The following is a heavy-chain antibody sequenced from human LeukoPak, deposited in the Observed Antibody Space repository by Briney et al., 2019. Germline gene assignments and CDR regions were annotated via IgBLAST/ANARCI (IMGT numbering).Heavy chain of an antibody. J-gene: IGHJ4*02. Sequence: GGSLRLSCAASGFTFSSYDMHWVRQVTGEGLEWVSSIGIVGDTYYPDSVKGGFTISRENAKNSLYLQMNSLRAEDTAVYYCARDPYGSGSFDYWGQGTLVTVSS. CDR1: GFTFSSYD. V-gene: IGHV3-13*01. D-gene: IGHD3-10*01. CDR3: ARDPYGSGSFDY. CDR2: IGIVGDT.